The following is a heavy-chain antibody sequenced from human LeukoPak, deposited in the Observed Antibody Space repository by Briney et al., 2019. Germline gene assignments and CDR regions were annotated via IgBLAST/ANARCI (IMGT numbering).Heavy chain of an antibody. CDR1: GFTFSSYG. CDR2: IRYDGSNK. CDR3: AKDPAMVKYYFDY. Sequence: PGGSLRLSCAASGFTFSSYGMHWVCQAPGKGLEWVAFIRYDGSNKYYADSVKGRFTISRDNSKNTLYLQMNSLRAEDTAVYYCAKDPAMVKYYFDYWGQGTLVTVSS. V-gene: IGHV3-30*02. J-gene: IGHJ4*02. D-gene: IGHD5-18*01.